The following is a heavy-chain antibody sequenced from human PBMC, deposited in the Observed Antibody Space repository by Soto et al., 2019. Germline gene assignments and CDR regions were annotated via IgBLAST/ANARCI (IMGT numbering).Heavy chain of an antibody. J-gene: IGHJ5*02. CDR2: MNPNSGKT. Sequence: ASGKVSCKASGYTFTSYDINWVRQATGQGLEWMGWMNPNSGKTGYAQKFQGRVTMTRNTSISTAYMELSSLRSEDTAVYYCARAVPWIRLWSAAAHKWFDPWGQRTLVAVSS. D-gene: IGHD5-18*01. CDR3: ARAVPWIRLWSAAAHKWFDP. CDR1: GYTFTSYD. V-gene: IGHV1-8*01.